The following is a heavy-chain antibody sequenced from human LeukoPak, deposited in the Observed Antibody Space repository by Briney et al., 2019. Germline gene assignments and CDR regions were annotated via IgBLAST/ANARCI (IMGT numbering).Heavy chain of an antibody. V-gene: IGHV3-53*01. J-gene: IGHJ4*02. CDR2: IYSGGST. Sequence: GGSLRLSCAASGFTVSSSYMSWVRQAPGKGLEWVSVIYSGGSTYYADSVKGRFTISRDNSKNTLYLQMNSLRAEDTVVYYCARGAVATVRGYFDYWGQGTLVTVSS. D-gene: IGHD2-15*01. CDR1: GFTVSSSY. CDR3: ARGAVATVRGYFDY.